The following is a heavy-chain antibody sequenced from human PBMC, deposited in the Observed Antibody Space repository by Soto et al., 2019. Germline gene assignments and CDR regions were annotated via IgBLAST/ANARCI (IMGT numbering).Heavy chain of an antibody. D-gene: IGHD5-12*01. CDR1: GGTFSSYA. CDR2: IIPIFGTA. V-gene: IGHV1-69*13. CDR3: ARDGEMATFSAY. J-gene: IGHJ4*02. Sequence: SVKVSCKASGGTFSSYAISWVRQAPGQGLEWMGGIIPIFGTANYAQKFQGRVTITADESTSTAYMELSSLRSEDTAVYYCARDGEMATFSAYWGQGTLVTVSS.